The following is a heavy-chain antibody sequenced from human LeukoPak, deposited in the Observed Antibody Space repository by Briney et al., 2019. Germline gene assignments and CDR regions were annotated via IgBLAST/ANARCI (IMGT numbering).Heavy chain of an antibody. CDR2: IYHSGST. CDR1: GGSISSGGYY. V-gene: IGHV4-30-2*01. CDR3: ARDKAAAGGRNFDY. J-gene: IGHJ4*02. D-gene: IGHD6-13*01. Sequence: SETLSLTCTVSGGSISSGGYYWSWIRQPPGKGLEWIGYIYHSGSTYYNPSLESRVTISVDRSKNQFSLKLSSVTAADTAVYYCARDKAAAGGRNFDYWGQGTLVTVSS.